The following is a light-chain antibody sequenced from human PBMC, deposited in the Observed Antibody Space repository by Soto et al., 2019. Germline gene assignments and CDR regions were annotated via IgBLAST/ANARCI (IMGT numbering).Light chain of an antibody. CDR2: GAS. Sequence: DIQMTQSPSALSASVGDTVSITCRASQSIGGYLNWYQQKPGGAPNLLIYGASNLQSGVPSRFSGSGYGTHFSLTISSLQPEDFATYSCQQSFSTPRSFGQGTKLEI. CDR1: QSIGGY. CDR3: QQSFSTPRS. J-gene: IGKJ2*01. V-gene: IGKV1-39*01.